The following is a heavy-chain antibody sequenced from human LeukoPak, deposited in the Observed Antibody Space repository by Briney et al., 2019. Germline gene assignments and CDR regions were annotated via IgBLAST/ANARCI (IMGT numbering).Heavy chain of an antibody. CDR1: GFTFSSYG. J-gene: IGHJ4*02. Sequence: GGSLRLSCAASGFTFSSYGMHWVRQAPGKGLEWVAFIRYDGSNKYYADSVKGRFTISRDNSKNTLYLQMNSLRAEDTAVYYCAKAPTGTAAAPYYFDFWGQGTLVPVSS. D-gene: IGHD6-13*01. CDR3: AKAPTGTAAAPYYFDF. CDR2: IRYDGSNK. V-gene: IGHV3-30*02.